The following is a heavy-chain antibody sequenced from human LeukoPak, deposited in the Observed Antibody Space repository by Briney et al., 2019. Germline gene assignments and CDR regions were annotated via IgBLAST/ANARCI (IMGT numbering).Heavy chain of an antibody. CDR1: GDSVSSDRVA. Sequence: TSQTLSLTCAISGDSVSSDRVAWNWIRQSPSRGLEWLGRAYFRSQWYNDYAVSVQSRISINPDTSKNQFSLQLSSVTAEDTAVYYCAKSPTTVAFDHRGQGSLGTVSS. J-gene: IGHJ4*01. D-gene: IGHD6-19*01. V-gene: IGHV6-1*01. CDR3: AKSPTTVAFDH. CDR2: AYFRSQWYN.